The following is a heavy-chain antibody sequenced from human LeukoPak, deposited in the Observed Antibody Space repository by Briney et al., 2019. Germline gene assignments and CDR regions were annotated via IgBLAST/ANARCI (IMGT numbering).Heavy chain of an antibody. D-gene: IGHD4-17*01. J-gene: IGHJ4*02. CDR1: GYTFSSYY. Sequence: ASVKVSCKASGYTFSSYYIHWVRQAPGQGLEWMGIINPNSGSTSYAQKFQGRVSMTRDTSTTTIYMELSRLRSEDTAVYYCARAATVTTSTGYFDYWGQGTLVTVSS. CDR2: INPNSGST. CDR3: ARAATVTTSTGYFDY. V-gene: IGHV1-46*01.